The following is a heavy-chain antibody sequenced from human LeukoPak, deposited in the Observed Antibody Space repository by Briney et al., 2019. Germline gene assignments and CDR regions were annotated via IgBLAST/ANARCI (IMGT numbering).Heavy chain of an antibody. CDR2: IYYSGST. Sequence: SETLSLTCTVSGGSISSSSYYWGWIRQPPGKGLEWIGSIYYSGSTYDNPSLKSRVTISVDTSKNQFSLKLSSVTAADTAVYYCARHLSDSSGYPHWFDPWGQGTLVTVSS. V-gene: IGHV4-39*01. J-gene: IGHJ5*02. D-gene: IGHD3-22*01. CDR3: ARHLSDSSGYPHWFDP. CDR1: GGSISSSSYY.